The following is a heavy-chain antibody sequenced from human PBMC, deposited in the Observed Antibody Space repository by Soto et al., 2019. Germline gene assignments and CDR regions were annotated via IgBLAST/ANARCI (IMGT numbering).Heavy chain of an antibody. CDR3: ARYVVPAAIGCAV. Sequence: QVPLVESGGGVVQPGRSLRLSCAASGFTFSSYAMHWVRQAPGKGLEWVAVISYDGSNKYYADSVKGRFTISRDNSNNTLCMQMTSMRAEHTAVYYCARYVVPAAIGCAVWGQGATVTVS. CDR1: GFTFSSYA. V-gene: IGHV3-30-3*01. D-gene: IGHD2-2*02. CDR2: ISYDGSNK. J-gene: IGHJ6*02.